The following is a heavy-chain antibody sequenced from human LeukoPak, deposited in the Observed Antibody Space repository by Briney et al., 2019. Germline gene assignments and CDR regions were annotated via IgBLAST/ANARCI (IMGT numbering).Heavy chain of an antibody. V-gene: IGHV3-74*01. CDR1: GFSFSDFW. D-gene: IGHD3-10*01. CDR2: IRGDGYDT. CDR3: ASDRVLGSGSLDN. J-gene: IGHJ4*02. Sequence: GGSLRLSCTASGFSFSDFWMHWVRQAPGKGLVWVSRIRGDGYDTNYADSVKGRFTISRDKAQNTLYLQMNSLRAEDTAVYYCASDRVLGSGSLDNWGQGTLVTVSS.